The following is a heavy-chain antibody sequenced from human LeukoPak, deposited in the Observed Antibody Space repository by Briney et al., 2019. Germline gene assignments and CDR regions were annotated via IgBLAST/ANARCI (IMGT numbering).Heavy chain of an antibody. D-gene: IGHD3-9*01. CDR3: ARGNILSGYCFDF. CDR1: GGSITGYY. Sequence: PSETLSLTCAVYGGSITGYYWSWIRQPPGKGLEWVGEIHYTGAISYNPSLKSRATISIDTSKNQVSLKLSSVTAADTAVYYCARGNILSGYCFDFWGQGALVTVSS. J-gene: IGHJ4*02. CDR2: IHYTGAI. V-gene: IGHV4-34*01.